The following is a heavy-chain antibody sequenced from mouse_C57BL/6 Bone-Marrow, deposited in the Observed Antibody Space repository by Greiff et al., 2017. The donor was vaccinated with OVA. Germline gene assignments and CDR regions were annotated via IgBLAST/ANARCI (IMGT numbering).Heavy chain of an antibody. Sequence: EVKLVESGPVLVKPGASVKMSCKASGYTFTDYYMNWVKQSHGKSLEWIGVINPYNGGTSYNQKFKGKATLTVDKSSSTAYMELNSLTSEDSAVYYCAGDFYWYFDVWGTGTTVTVSS. CDR1: GYTFTDYY. V-gene: IGHV1-19*01. J-gene: IGHJ1*03. CDR3: AGDFYWYFDV. CDR2: INPYNGGT.